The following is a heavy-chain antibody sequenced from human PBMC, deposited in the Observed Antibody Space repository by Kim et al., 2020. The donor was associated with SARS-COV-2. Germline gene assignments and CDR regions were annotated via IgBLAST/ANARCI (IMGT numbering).Heavy chain of an antibody. Sequence: KGRFTISRDNAKNSLYLQMNSLRAEDTAVYYCARDYRPPMATYYYYGMDVWGQGTTVTVSS. D-gene: IGHD5-12*01. J-gene: IGHJ6*02. V-gene: IGHV3-11*06. CDR3: ARDYRPPMATYYYYGMDV.